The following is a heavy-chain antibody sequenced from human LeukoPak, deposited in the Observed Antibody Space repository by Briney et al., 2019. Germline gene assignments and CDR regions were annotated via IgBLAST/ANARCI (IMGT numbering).Heavy chain of an antibody. V-gene: IGHV3-23*01. CDR3: AKATQAYCSGGTCYPFDY. CDR1: GFTFSNYA. Sequence: AGGSLRLSCVASGFTFSNYAMAWVRQAPGKGLERISGITGSGSVTCFADSVKGRFTISRDNSKNTLYMQMNSLRAEDTAVYFCAKATQAYCSGGTCYPFDYWGQGTLVTVSS. D-gene: IGHD2-15*01. J-gene: IGHJ4*02. CDR2: ITGSGSVT.